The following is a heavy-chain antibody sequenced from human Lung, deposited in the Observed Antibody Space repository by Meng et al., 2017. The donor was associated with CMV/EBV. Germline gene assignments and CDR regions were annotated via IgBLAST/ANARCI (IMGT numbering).Heavy chain of an antibody. D-gene: IGHD3-10*01. V-gene: IGHV4-59*01. J-gene: IGHJ6*01. Sequence: LXCTVSGGSISSYYWSWIRQPPGKGLEDIGYIYYSGSTSYNPSLKSRVTISVDTSKNQFSLKLSSVTAADTAVYYCARHGSGSYFYGMDVWGQGNXVTGAS. CDR2: IYYSGST. CDR1: GGSISSYY. CDR3: ARHGSGSYFYGMDV.